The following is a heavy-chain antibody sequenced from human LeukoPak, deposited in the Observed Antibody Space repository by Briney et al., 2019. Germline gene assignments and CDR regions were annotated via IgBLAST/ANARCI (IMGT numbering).Heavy chain of an antibody. CDR1: GFTFSSYD. CDR3: ARDRASHNSFDP. CDR2: ISYDGSNK. D-gene: IGHD3-10*01. Sequence: GGSLRLSCAASGFTFSSYDMHWVRQAPGKGLEWVAVISYDGSNKYYADSVKGRFTISRDNSKNTLYLQMNSLRAEDTAVYYCARDRASHNSFDPWGQGTLVTVSS. V-gene: IGHV3-30*03. J-gene: IGHJ5*02.